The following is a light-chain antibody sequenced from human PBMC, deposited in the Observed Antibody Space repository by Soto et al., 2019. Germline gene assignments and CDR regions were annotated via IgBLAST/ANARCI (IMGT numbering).Light chain of an antibody. Sequence: QSVLTQSPSASASLGASVKLTCTLSRGHSNFAIAWHQQLAEKGPRYLMKISSDGNHIKGDGIPDRFSGSSSGAERYLTISSLQSEDEADYSCQAWDTGIRVFGGGTKLTVL. CDR2: ISSDGNH. V-gene: IGLV4-69*01. CDR1: RGHSNFA. CDR3: QAWDTGIRV. J-gene: IGLJ3*02.